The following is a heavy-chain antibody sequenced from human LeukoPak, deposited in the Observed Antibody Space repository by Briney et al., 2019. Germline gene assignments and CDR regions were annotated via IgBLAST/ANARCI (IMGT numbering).Heavy chain of an antibody. D-gene: IGHD4-17*01. CDR1: GYTFTDYY. Sequence: GASVKVSCKTSGYTFTDYYIHWVRQAPGQGLEWMGWTNPDSGGARYAQKFQGRVTMTRNTSISTAYMELSSLRSEDTAVYYCARGLREGYGDYASDYWGQGTLVIVSS. J-gene: IGHJ4*02. CDR3: ARGLREGYGDYASDY. V-gene: IGHV1-8*02. CDR2: TNPDSGGA.